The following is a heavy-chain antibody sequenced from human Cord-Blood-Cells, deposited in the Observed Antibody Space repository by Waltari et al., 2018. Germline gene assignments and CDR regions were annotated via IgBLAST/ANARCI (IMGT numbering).Heavy chain of an antibody. V-gene: IGHV3-23*01. CDR1: GFTFSSYA. Sequence: EVQLLESGGGLVQPGGSLRLSCAASGFTFSSYAMSWVRPAPGKGLEWVSAISGSGGRTYYADSVKGRFTISRDNSKNTLYLQMNSLRAEDTAVYYCAIGGEYSSSSGGYFDYWGQGTLVTVSS. CDR3: AIGGEYSSSSGGYFDY. J-gene: IGHJ4*02. CDR2: ISGSGGRT. D-gene: IGHD6-6*01.